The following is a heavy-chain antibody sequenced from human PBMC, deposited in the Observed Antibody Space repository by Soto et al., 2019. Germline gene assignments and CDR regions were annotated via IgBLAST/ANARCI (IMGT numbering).Heavy chain of an antibody. CDR3: ARDPGHDTYDI. J-gene: IGHJ3*02. CDR1: GDSVSSNSVA. V-gene: IGHV6-1*01. Sequence: SQTLSLTCAISGDSVSSNSVAWNWIRQSPSRGLEGLGRTYYRSKWYNDYAVSVKSRISINPDTSKNQFSLQLNSVIPEDTAVYYCARDPGHDTYDIWGQGTMVTVSS. CDR2: TYYRSKWYN.